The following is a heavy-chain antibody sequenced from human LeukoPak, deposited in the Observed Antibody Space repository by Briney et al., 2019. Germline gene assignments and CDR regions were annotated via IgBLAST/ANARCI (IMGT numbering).Heavy chain of an antibody. CDR2: IYYSGST. CDR3: ARTVAAAFDY. V-gene: IGHV4-31*03. Sequence: SETLSLTCTVSGGSISSGGYYWSWIRQHPGKGLEWIGYIYYSGSTYYNPSLKSRVTISVDASKNQFSLKLSSVTAADTAVYYCARTVAAAFDYWGQGTLVTVSS. D-gene: IGHD6-13*01. J-gene: IGHJ4*02. CDR1: GGSISSGGYY.